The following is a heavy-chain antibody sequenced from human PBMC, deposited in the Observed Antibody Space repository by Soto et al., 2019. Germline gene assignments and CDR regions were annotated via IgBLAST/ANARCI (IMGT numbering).Heavy chain of an antibody. CDR3: ARAHDYIWGSYRSRWFDP. J-gene: IGHJ5*02. D-gene: IGHD3-16*02. Sequence: QVQLQESGPGLVKPSGTLSLTCAVSSGSISSSNWWSWVRQPPGKGLEWIGEIYHSGSPNYNPSHKSRVPLSVDKSKNQFSLNLSSVTAADTAVYYCARAHDYIWGSYRSRWFDPWGQGTLVTVSS. CDR2: IYHSGSP. V-gene: IGHV4-4*02. CDR1: SGSISSSNW.